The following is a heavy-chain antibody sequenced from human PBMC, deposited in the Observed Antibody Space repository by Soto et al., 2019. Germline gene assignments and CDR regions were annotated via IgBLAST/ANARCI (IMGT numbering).Heavy chain of an antibody. J-gene: IGHJ4*02. CDR2: INHSGST. CDR3: ARGGGIAAAVDY. Sequence: QVQLQQWGAGLLKPSETLSLTCAVYGGSFSGYYWSWIRQPPGKGLEWIGEINHSGSTNYNPSLKRRVTISVDTSKNQFSLKLSSVTAADTAVYYCARGGGIAAAVDYWGQGTLVTVSS. D-gene: IGHD6-13*01. CDR1: GGSFSGYY. V-gene: IGHV4-34*01.